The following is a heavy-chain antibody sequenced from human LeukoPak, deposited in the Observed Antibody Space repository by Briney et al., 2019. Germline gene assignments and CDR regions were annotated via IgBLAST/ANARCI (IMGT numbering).Heavy chain of an antibody. Sequence: GGALLPSCSAAGFTFISDWLSWVIQAPGGELGGLSNIKQDGSEKYYVDSVKGRFTISRDNAKNSLYLQMNSLRAEDTAVYYCARAPKVASYYWGQGTLVTVSS. V-gene: IGHV3-7*01. CDR2: IKQDGSEK. CDR3: ARAPKVASYY. D-gene: IGHD5-12*01. J-gene: IGHJ4*02. CDR1: GFTFISDW.